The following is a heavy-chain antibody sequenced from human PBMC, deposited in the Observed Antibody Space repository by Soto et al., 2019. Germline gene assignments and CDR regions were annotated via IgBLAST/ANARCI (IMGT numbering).Heavy chain of an antibody. CDR3: ARDRISQWLVRSYYYYGMDV. J-gene: IGHJ6*02. Sequence: SXKVSFKASGYSXTSYYMHLVRQAPGQGLEWMGIINPSGGRTSYAQKFQGRVTMNRDTSTSTVNMELRSLRSEDKSVYYCARDRISQWLVRSYYYYGMDVWGQGTTGTVSS. CDR2: INPSGGRT. D-gene: IGHD6-19*01. CDR1: GYSXTSYY. V-gene: IGHV1-46*01.